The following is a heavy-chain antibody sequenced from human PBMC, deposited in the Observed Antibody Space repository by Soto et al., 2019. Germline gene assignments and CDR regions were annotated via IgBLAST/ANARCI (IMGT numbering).Heavy chain of an antibody. V-gene: IGHV3-23*01. J-gene: IGHJ5*02. Sequence: GGSLRLSCAASGFTFSSYAMSWVRQAPGKGLEWVSAISGSGGSTYYADSVKGRFTISRDNSKNTLYLQMNSLRAEDTAVYYCAKMPLLGPSIAARQSYNWFDPWGQGTLVTVSS. CDR1: GFTFSSYA. CDR3: AKMPLLGPSIAARQSYNWFDP. D-gene: IGHD6-6*01. CDR2: ISGSGGST.